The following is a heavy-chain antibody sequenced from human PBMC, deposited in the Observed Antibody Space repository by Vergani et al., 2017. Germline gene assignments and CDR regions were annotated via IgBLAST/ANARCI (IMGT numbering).Heavy chain of an antibody. CDR2: IIPIFGTA. CDR3: AREGDSSGYNWFDP. CDR1: GGTFSSYA. V-gene: IGHV1-69*06. D-gene: IGHD3-22*01. J-gene: IGHJ5*02. Sequence: QVQLVQSGAEVKKPGSSVKVSCKASGGTFSSYAISWVRQAPGQGLEWMGGIIPIFGTANYAQKLQGRVTITADKSTSTAYMELRSLRSEDMAVYYCAREGDSSGYNWFDPWSQGTLVTVSS.